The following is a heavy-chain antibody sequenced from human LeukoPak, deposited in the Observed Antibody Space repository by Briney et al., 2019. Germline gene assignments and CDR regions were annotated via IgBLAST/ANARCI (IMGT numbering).Heavy chain of an antibody. J-gene: IGHJ4*02. D-gene: IGHD1-26*01. Sequence: PSETLTLTCTVSSGSISSGSYWWSWIRQPAGKGLEWIGRIYSSGTTNYNPSLKSRVTISLDTSKNQFSLKVTSVTAADTAVYYCARDLYSGTYFPDYWGQGTLVTVSS. CDR1: SGSISSGSYW. V-gene: IGHV4-61*02. CDR3: ARDLYSGTYFPDY. CDR2: IYSSGTT.